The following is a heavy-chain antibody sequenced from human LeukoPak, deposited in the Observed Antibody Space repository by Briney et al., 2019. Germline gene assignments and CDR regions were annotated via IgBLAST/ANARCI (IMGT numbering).Heavy chain of an antibody. CDR2: ISGDGGST. CDR3: ALLTGGYYDSSGYYRVFDY. D-gene: IGHD3-22*01. J-gene: IGHJ4*02. Sequence: GGSLRLSCAASGFTFDDYAMHWVRRAPGKGLEWVSLISGDGGSTYYADSVKGRFTISRDNSKNSLYLQMNSLRTEDTALYYCALLTGGYYDSSGYYRVFDYWGQGTLVTVSS. CDR1: GFTFDDYA. V-gene: IGHV3-43*02.